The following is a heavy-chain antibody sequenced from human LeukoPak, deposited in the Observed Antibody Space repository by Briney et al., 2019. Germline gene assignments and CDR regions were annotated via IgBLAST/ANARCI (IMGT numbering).Heavy chain of an antibody. V-gene: IGHV3-23*01. D-gene: IGHD3-22*01. CDR1: GFTFSSYA. J-gene: IGHJ4*02. CDR3: AKDWEGRDEYYYDSSGLDY. CDR2: ISGSGGST. Sequence: GGSLRLSCAASGFTFSSYAMSWVRQAPGKGLEWVSAISGSGGSTYYADSVKGRFTISRDNSKNTLYLQMNSLRAEDTAVYYCAKDWEGRDEYYYDSSGLDYWGQGTLVTVSS.